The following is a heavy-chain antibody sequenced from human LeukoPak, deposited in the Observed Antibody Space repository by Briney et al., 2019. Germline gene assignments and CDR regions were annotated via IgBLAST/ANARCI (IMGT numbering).Heavy chain of an antibody. CDR1: GFTFSDYY. Sequence: PGGSLRLSCAASGFTFSDYYMSWIRQAPGKGLEWVSYISSSGSTIYYADSVKGRFTISRDNAKNSLYLQMNSLRAEDTAVYYCARDTTDTQGPVLRYFDWLFPNWFDPWGQGTLVTVSS. CDR3: ARDTTDTQGPVLRYFDWLFPNWFDP. D-gene: IGHD3-9*01. J-gene: IGHJ5*02. CDR2: ISSSGSTI. V-gene: IGHV3-11*04.